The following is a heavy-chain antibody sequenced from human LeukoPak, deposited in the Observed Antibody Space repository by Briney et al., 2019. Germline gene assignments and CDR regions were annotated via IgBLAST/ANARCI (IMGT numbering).Heavy chain of an antibody. CDR3: ARDKGEGRYYDFWSGRLDY. V-gene: IGHV1-2*02. CDR2: INPNSGGT. D-gene: IGHD3-3*01. Sequence: GASVKVSCKASGYTFTGYYMHWVRQAPGQGLEWMGWINPNSGGTNYAQKFQGRVTMTRDTSTSTAYMELSRLRSDDTAVYYCARDKGEGRYYDFWSGRLDYWGQGTLVTVSS. J-gene: IGHJ4*02. CDR1: GYTFTGYY.